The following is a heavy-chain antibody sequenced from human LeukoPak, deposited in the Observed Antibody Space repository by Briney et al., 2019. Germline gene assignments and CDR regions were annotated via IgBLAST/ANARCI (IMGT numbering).Heavy chain of an antibody. J-gene: IGHJ4*02. CDR3: ARGVYYDFWSGYSNSFDY. D-gene: IGHD3-3*01. CDR2: IYYSGST. CDR1: GGSISSYY. Sequence: SETLSLTCTVSGGSISSYYWSWIRQPPGKGLEWIGYIYYSGSTNYNPFLKSRVTISVDTSKNQFSLKLSSVTAADTAVYYCARGVYYDFWSGYSNSFDYWGQGTLVTVSS. V-gene: IGHV4-59*12.